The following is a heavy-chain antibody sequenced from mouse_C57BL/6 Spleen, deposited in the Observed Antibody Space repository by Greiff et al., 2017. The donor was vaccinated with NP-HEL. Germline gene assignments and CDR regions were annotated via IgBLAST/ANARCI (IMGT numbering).Heavy chain of an antibody. CDR1: GFTFSDYG. V-gene: IGHV5-17*01. Sequence: EVQLVESGGGLVKPGGSLKLSCAASGFTFSDYGMHWVRQAPEKGLEWVAYISSGSSTIYYADTVKGRFTISRDNAKNTLFLQMTSLRSEDTAMYYCARTITTVVATEGFAYWGQGTLVTVSA. CDR2: ISSGSSTI. D-gene: IGHD1-1*01. J-gene: IGHJ3*01. CDR3: ARTITTVVATEGFAY.